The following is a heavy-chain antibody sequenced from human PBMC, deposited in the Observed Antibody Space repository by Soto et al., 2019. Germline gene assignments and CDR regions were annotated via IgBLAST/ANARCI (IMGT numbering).Heavy chain of an antibody. CDR1: GFTFSSYA. V-gene: IGHV3-23*01. Sequence: GGSLRLSCAASGFTFSSYAMSWVRQAPGKGLEWVSAISGSGGSTYYADSVKGRFTISRDNSKNTLYLQMNSLRAEDTAVYYYAIIRIAAAGAPGNFDYWGQGTLVTVSS. CDR3: AIIRIAAAGAPGNFDY. J-gene: IGHJ4*02. D-gene: IGHD6-13*01. CDR2: ISGSGGST.